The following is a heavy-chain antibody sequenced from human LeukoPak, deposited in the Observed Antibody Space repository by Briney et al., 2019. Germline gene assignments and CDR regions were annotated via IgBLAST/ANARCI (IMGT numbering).Heavy chain of an antibody. D-gene: IGHD3-22*01. CDR1: GGSIRSGGYS. V-gene: IGHV4-30-2*01. Sequence: SETLSLTCAVSGGSIRSGGYSWSWIRQPPGKGLEWIGYIYHSGSTYYNPSLKSRVTISVDRSKNQFSLKLSSVTAADTAVYYCARVLDYYDSSGYEVSRVHWFDPWGQGTLVTVSS. CDR2: IYHSGST. CDR3: ARVLDYYDSSGYEVSRVHWFDP. J-gene: IGHJ5*02.